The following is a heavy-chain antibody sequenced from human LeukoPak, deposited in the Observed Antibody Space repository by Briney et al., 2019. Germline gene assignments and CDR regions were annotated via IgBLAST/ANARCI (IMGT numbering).Heavy chain of an antibody. V-gene: IGHV4-38-2*02. D-gene: IGHD3-10*01. CDR1: GYSISSGYY. CDR3: ARALGLTMVRGKGAFDI. Sequence: SETLSLTCTVSGYSISSGYYWGWIRQPPGKGLEWIGSIYHSGSTYYNPSLKSRVTISVDTSKNQFSLKLSSVTAADTAVYYCARALGLTMVRGKGAFDIWGQGTMVTVSS. CDR2: IYHSGST. J-gene: IGHJ3*02.